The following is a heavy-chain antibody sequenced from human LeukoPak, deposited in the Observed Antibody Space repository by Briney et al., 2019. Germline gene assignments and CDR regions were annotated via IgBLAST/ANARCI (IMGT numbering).Heavy chain of an antibody. V-gene: IGHV1-8*03. J-gene: IGHJ5*02. D-gene: IGHD4-23*01. Sequence: ASVKVSCKSSGYTFTGYYMHWVRQAPGQGLEWMGWMNPNSGNTGYAQKFQGRVTITRNTSISTAYMELSSLSSEDTAVYYCGRASVERDWFDPWGQGTLVTVSS. CDR1: GYTFTGYY. CDR2: MNPNSGNT. CDR3: GRASVERDWFDP.